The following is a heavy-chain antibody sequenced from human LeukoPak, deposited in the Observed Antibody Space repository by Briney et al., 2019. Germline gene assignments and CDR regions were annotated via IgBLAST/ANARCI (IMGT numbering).Heavy chain of an antibody. Sequence: GGSLRLSCAASGFTFSNYAIHWVRQAPGKGLEWVALISYDGSNKYYADSVKGRFTISRDNSKNTLYLQMNSLRPEDMVVYYCARDTQEQGNWFDPWGQGTLVTVSS. V-gene: IGHV3-30-3*01. CDR2: ISYDGSNK. CDR1: GFTFSNYA. J-gene: IGHJ5*02. CDR3: ARDTQEQGNWFDP. D-gene: IGHD6-13*01.